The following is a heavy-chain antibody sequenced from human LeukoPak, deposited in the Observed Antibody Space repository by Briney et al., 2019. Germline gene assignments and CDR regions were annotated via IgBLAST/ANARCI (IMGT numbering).Heavy chain of an antibody. CDR2: INPNSGGT. D-gene: IGHD5-18*01. CDR3: ARSYAGKTTGYSYGYRTMDY. Sequence: ASVKVSCKASGYTFTGYYMHWVRQAPGQGLEWMGWINPNSGGTNYAQKFQGGVTMTRDTSISTAYMELSRLRSDDTAVYYCARSYAGKTTGYSYGYRTMDYWGQGTLVTVSS. J-gene: IGHJ4*02. V-gene: IGHV1-2*02. CDR1: GYTFTGYY.